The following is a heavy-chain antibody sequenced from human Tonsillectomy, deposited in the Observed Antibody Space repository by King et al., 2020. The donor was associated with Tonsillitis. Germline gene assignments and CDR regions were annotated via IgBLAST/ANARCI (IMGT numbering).Heavy chain of an antibody. CDR3: TTVVNSYGTAYYYYYYMDV. J-gene: IGHJ6*03. CDR1: GFTFRNAW. Sequence: VQLVESGGGLVQPGGSLRLSCAASGFTFRNAWMSWVRQAPGKGLEWVGRIKSKTDGGTTDYAAPVKGRFTISRDDSKNTLYLQMNSLKTEDTAVYYCTTVVNSYGTAYYYYYYMDVWGKGTTVTVSS. D-gene: IGHD5-18*01. CDR2: IKSKTDGGTT. V-gene: IGHV3-15*01.